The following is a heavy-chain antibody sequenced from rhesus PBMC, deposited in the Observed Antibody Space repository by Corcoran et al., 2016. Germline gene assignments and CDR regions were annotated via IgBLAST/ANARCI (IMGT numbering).Heavy chain of an antibody. V-gene: IGHV4S7*01. Sequence: QVQLQESGPGVVKPSETLSLTCAVSGGSISGYYLWSWIRQPPGKGLEWSGYIYGGSGSTSYNPPLRSRVIISIDPSKNHFSLKLSSVTAADTAVYYCARAECTGSGCYPRYFEFWGQGALVTVSS. CDR2: IYGGSGST. CDR1: GGSISGYYL. J-gene: IGHJ1*01. CDR3: ARAECTGSGCYPRYFEF. D-gene: IGHD2-21*01.